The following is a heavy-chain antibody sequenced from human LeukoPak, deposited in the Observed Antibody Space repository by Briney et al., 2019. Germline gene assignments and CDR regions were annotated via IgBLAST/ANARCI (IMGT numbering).Heavy chain of an antibody. D-gene: IGHD3-10*01. CDR3: ARDRGPMGY. Sequence: SETLSLTCTVSGGSISSYHWSWIRQPPGKGLEWIGYIYYSGSTNYNPSLKSRVTISVDTSKNQFSLKLSSVTAADTAVYYCARDRGPMGYWGQGTLVTVSS. CDR2: IYYSGST. J-gene: IGHJ4*02. CDR1: GGSISSYH. V-gene: IGHV4-59*01.